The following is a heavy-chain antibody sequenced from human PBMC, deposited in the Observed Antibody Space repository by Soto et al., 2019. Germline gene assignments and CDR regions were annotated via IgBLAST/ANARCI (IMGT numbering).Heavy chain of an antibody. J-gene: IGHJ4*02. CDR2: IKFDGTII. D-gene: IGHD2-8*02. CDR3: VRGARNYWYLDS. V-gene: IGHV3-74*01. Sequence: PGESLKISCATSGFTFDKYWLHWVRQTPGKGLVWVSRIKFDGTIINYADSVQGRVTLSRDNARNTVYLQMDNLRADDTAVYYCVRGARNYWYLDSCGPGTMFTVS. CDR1: GFTFDKYW.